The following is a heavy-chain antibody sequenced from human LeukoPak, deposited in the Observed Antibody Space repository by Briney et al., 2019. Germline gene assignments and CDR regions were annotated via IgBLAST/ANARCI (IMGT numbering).Heavy chain of an antibody. CDR1: GGTFSSYA. Sequence: SVKVSRKASGGTFSSYAISWVRQAPGQGLEWMGRIIPILGIANYAQKFQGRVTITADKSTSTAYMELSSLRSEDTAVYYCARQFRIMITFGGTSHAFDIWGQGTMVTVSS. J-gene: IGHJ3*02. D-gene: IGHD3-16*01. CDR2: IIPILGIA. V-gene: IGHV1-69*04. CDR3: ARQFRIMITFGGTSHAFDI.